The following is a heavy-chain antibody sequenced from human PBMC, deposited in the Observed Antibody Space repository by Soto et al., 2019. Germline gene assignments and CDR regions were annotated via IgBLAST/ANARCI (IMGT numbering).Heavy chain of an antibody. CDR3: AKDRTNSGSYLDAFDI. Sequence: GESLKISCAASGFTFSSYGMHWVRQAPGKGLEWVAVISYDGSNKYYADSVKGRFTISRDNSKNTLYLQMNSLRAEDTAVYYCAKDRTNSGSYLDAFDIWGQGTMVTVSS. CDR2: ISYDGSNK. D-gene: IGHD1-26*01. V-gene: IGHV3-30*18. J-gene: IGHJ3*02. CDR1: GFTFSSYG.